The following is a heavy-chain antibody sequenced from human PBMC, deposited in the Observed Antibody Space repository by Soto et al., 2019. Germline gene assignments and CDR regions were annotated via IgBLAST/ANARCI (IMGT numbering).Heavy chain of an antibody. J-gene: IGHJ3*02. CDR3: ARAGIAVDDAFDI. CDR1: GYTFTGYY. D-gene: IGHD6-19*01. Sequence: ASVKVSCKASGYTFTGYYMHWVRHAPGQGLEWMGWINPNSGGTNYAQKFQGWVTMTRDTSISTAYMELSRLRSDDTAVYYCARAGIAVDDAFDIWGQGTMVTVSS. CDR2: INPNSGGT. V-gene: IGHV1-2*04.